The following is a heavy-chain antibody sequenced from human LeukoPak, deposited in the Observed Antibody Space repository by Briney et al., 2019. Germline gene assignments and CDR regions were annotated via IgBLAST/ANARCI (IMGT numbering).Heavy chain of an antibody. CDR3: TRSRGDS. CDR2: ICPGDSTT. Sequence: GESLKISCTGSGYNFSNYWIGWVRQTPGKGLEWMGIICPGDSTTRYSPSFQGQVIISVDKSISTAYLQWSSLKASDTANYYCTRSRGDSWGQGSLVTVSS. V-gene: IGHV5-51*01. J-gene: IGHJ5*01. CDR1: GYNFSNYW.